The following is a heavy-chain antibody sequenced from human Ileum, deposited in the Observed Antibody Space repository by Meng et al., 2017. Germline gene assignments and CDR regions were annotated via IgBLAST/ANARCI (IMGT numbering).Heavy chain of an antibody. Sequence: GQLPQWAAGLLLPLTPYSFPCGVFGGSLSGYSWLWPRQSPGKGLEWIGEINDSGATNYNPSVKSRVTISIDTSKNQVSLNLYSVTAADTAVYYCARALAASNSWGTSNDAFDIWGQGTVVTVSS. CDR2: INDSGAT. CDR1: GGSLSGYS. V-gene: IGHV4-34*01. CDR3: ARALAASNSWGTSNDAFDI. J-gene: IGHJ3*02. D-gene: IGHD2-2*01.